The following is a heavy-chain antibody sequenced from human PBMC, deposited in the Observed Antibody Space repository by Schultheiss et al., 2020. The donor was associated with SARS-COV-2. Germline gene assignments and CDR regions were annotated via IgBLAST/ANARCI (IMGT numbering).Heavy chain of an antibody. CDR1: GFTFSSYS. CDR2: ISYDGSNK. V-gene: IGHV3-30*18. J-gene: IGHJ4*02. D-gene: IGHD2-15*01. Sequence: GESLKISCAASGFTFSSYSMNWVRQAPGKGLEWVAVISYDGSNKYYADSVKGRFTISRDNSKNTLYLQMSSLRAEDTAVYYCVKSTSGGSSRLYYFDYWGQGTLVTVSS. CDR3: VKSTSGGSSRLYYFDY.